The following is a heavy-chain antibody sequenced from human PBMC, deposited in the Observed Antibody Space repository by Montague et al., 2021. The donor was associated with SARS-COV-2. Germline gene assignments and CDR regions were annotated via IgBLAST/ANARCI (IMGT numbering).Heavy chain of an antibody. CDR2: INHSGSI. J-gene: IGHJ3*02. D-gene: IGHD3-22*01. Sequence: SETLSLTCAVYGGSFSGYYWSWIRQPPGKGLEWIGEINHSGSINYNPSLKGRVTISVDTSKNQFSLKLSSVTAADTAVYYCARVPDYYDSSGYYFDAFDIWGQGKMVTVSS. V-gene: IGHV4-34*01. CDR1: GGSFSGYY. CDR3: ARVPDYYDSSGYYFDAFDI.